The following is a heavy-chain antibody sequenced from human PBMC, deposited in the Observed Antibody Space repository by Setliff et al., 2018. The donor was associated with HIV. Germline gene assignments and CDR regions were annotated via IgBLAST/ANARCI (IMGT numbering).Heavy chain of an antibody. CDR3: ARRIDDSGSFPDKNWFDT. J-gene: IGHJ5*02. D-gene: IGHD3-10*01. CDR1: GDSISSYS. V-gene: IGHV4-4*09. Sequence: PSETLSLTCTVSGDSISSYSWNWIRQSPGGGLEWIGFIFSSGRTKYNPSLQSRVTMSIDTSKNQFSLRLPSVTAADTAVYYCARRIDDSGSFPDKNWFDTWGQGSQVTVSS. CDR2: IFSSGRT.